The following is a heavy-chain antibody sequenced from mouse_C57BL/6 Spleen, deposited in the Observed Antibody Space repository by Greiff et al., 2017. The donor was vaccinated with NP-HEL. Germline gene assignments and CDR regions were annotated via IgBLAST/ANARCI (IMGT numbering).Heavy chain of an antibody. Sequence: VQLQQSGPELVKPGASVKMSCKASGYTFTDYNMHWVKQSHGKSLEWIGYINPNNGGTSYNQKFKGKATLTVNKSSSTAYMELRSLTSEDSAVYYCARYDDYPVPFDYWGQGTTLTVSS. CDR1: GYTFTDYN. CDR2: INPNNGGT. J-gene: IGHJ2*01. D-gene: IGHD2-3*01. CDR3: ARYDDYPVPFDY. V-gene: IGHV1-22*01.